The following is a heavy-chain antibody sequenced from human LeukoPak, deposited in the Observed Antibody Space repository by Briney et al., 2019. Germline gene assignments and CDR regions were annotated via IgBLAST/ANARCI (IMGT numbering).Heavy chain of an antibody. V-gene: IGHV1-46*01. Sequence: ASVKVSCKASGYTFTSYYMHWVRQAPGQGLEWMGIINPSGGSTSYAQKFQGRVTMTRDMSTSTVYMELSSLRSEDTAVYYCAREACSGGSCYSVLDAFDIWGQGTMVTVSS. D-gene: IGHD2-15*01. J-gene: IGHJ3*02. CDR1: GYTFTSYY. CDR3: AREACSGGSCYSVLDAFDI. CDR2: INPSGGST.